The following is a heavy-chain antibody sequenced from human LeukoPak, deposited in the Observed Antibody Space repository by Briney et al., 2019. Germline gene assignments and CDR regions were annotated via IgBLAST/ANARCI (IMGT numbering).Heavy chain of an antibody. CDR1: GFTFSSYA. D-gene: IGHD3-22*01. V-gene: IGHV3-23*01. CDR2: ISGSGGST. J-gene: IGHJ4*02. Sequence: PGGSLRLSXAASGFTFSSYAMSWVRQAPGKGLEWVSAISGSGGSTYYADSVKGRFTVSRDNSKNTLYLQMNSLRAEDTAVYYCAKTRDYDSSGYSTTPYFDYWGQGTLVTVSS. CDR3: AKTRDYDSSGYSTTPYFDY.